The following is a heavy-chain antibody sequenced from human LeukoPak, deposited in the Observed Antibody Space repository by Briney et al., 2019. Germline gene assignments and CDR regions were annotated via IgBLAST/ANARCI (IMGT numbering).Heavy chain of an antibody. V-gene: IGHV1-8*01. Sequence: ASVKVSCKASGYTFTSYDINWVRQATGQGLEWMGWMNPNRGNTGYAQKFQGRVTMTRNTSISTAYMELSSLRSEDTAVYYCARDGAVAGGFVVVNWFDPWGQGTLVTVSS. J-gene: IGHJ5*02. CDR2: MNPNRGNT. CDR3: ARDGAVAGGFVVVNWFDP. CDR1: GYTFTSYD. D-gene: IGHD6-19*01.